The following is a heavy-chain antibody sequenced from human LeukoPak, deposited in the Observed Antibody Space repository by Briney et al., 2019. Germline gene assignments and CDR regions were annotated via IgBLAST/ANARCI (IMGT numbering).Heavy chain of an antibody. J-gene: IGHJ4*02. CDR2: ISSSSSYI. Sequence: GGSLRFSCAASGFTFSSYSKNWVRQAPGKGLEWVSSISSSSSYIYYADSVKGRFTISRDNAKNSLYLQMNSLRAEDTAVYYCARGGDYDYVWGSYRLWGDFDYWGQGTLVTVSS. D-gene: IGHD3-16*02. V-gene: IGHV3-21*01. CDR3: ARGGDYDYVWGSYRLWGDFDY. CDR1: GFTFSSYS.